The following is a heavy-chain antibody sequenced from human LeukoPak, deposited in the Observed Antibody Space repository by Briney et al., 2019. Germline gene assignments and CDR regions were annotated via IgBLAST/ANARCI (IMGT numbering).Heavy chain of an antibody. D-gene: IGHD2-2*01. V-gene: IGHV4-4*02. J-gene: IGHJ6*03. CDR2: IYHSGST. CDR3: ARETPYCSSTSCYFDYYYYYMDV. Sequence: SETLSLTCAVSGGSISSSNWWSWVRQPPGKGLEWIGEIYHSGSTNYNPSLKSRVTISVDKSKNQFSLKLTSVTAADTAVYYCARETPYCSSTSCYFDYYYYYMDVWGKGTTVTVSS. CDR1: GGSISSSNW.